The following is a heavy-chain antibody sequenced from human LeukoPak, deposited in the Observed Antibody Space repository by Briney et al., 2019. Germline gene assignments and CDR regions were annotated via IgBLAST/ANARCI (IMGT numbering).Heavy chain of an antibody. Sequence: SETLSLTCAVYGESFSDYYWSWIRQPPGKGLEWIGEIPHSGSTNYNPSLKSRVTMSLDTSKNQFSLNLTSVTAADTAVYYCARNPDSDHFDCWGQGTLVTVSS. D-gene: IGHD1-14*01. CDR1: GESFSDYY. CDR3: ARNPDSDHFDC. CDR2: IPHSGST. V-gene: IGHV4-34*01. J-gene: IGHJ4*02.